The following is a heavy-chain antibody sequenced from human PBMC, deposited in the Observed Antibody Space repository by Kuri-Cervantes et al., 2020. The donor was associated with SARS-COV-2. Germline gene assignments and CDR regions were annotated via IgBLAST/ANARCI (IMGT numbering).Heavy chain of an antibody. V-gene: IGHV3-7*03. CDR2: IMPDGSDT. CDR3: ARGNDFWNGHSAPLYYMEV. J-gene: IGHJ6*03. Sequence: GESLKISCAASRFRFSSYDMAWVRQAPGRGLEWVANIMPDGSDTYYVDSVKGRFTVSRDNAKNALYLQMNSLRGEDTAVYYCARGNDFWNGHSAPLYYMEVWGKGTTVTVSS. CDR1: RFRFSSYD. D-gene: IGHD3-3*01.